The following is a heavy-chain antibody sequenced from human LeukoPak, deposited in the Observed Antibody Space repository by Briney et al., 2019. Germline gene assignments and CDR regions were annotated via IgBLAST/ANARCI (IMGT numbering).Heavy chain of an antibody. D-gene: IGHD5-18*01. CDR3: ARAVDTAMVLDY. CDR2: IYTSGST. V-gene: IGHV4-61*02. Sequence: SETLSLTCTVSGGSISSGSYYWSWIRQPAGKGLEWIGRIYTSGSTNYNPSLKSRVIISVDTSKNQFSLKLSSVTAADTAVYYCARAVDTAMVLDYWGQGTLVTVSS. CDR1: GGSISSGSYY. J-gene: IGHJ4*02.